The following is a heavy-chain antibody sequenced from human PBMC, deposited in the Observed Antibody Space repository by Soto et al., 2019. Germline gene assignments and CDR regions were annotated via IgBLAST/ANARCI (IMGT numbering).Heavy chain of an antibody. J-gene: IGHJ4*02. CDR1: ELTFSNYA. V-gene: IGHV3-23*01. CDR3: AKNPGYYYDSTGYHFDY. CDR2: ISYGGGTT. D-gene: IGHD3-22*01. Sequence: GSLRLSCAASELTFSNYAMSWVRQAPGKGLEWVSAISYGGGTTYYADSVKGRFTISRDNSKNTLYLQMNSLRAEDTAVYYCAKNPGYYYDSTGYHFDYWGQGT.